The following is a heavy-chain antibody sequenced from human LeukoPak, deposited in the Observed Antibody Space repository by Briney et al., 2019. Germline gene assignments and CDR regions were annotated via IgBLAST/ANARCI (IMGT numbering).Heavy chain of an antibody. J-gene: IGHJ4*02. Sequence: PGGSLRLSCAASGFTFSSYSMNWVRQAPGKGLEWVSYISSSSSTIYYADSVKGRFTISRDNAKNSLYLQMNSLRAEDTAVYYCARREVGATYYYFDYWGQGTLVTVSS. D-gene: IGHD1-26*01. V-gene: IGHV3-48*04. CDR2: ISSSSSTI. CDR3: ARREVGATYYYFDY. CDR1: GFTFSSYS.